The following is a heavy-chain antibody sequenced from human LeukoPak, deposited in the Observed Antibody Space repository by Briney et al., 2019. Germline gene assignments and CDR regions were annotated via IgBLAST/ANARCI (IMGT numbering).Heavy chain of an antibody. J-gene: IGHJ1*01. CDR2: ISHSGSTI. Sequence: PGGSLRLSCAASGSTFSDYYMSWIRQAPGKGLEWISYISHSGSTIYYADSVKGRFTISRDNAKNSLYLQMNSLRAEDTAVYYCARDRDYYDSSGLQYFQHWGQGTLVTVSS. D-gene: IGHD3-22*01. CDR1: GSTFSDYY. V-gene: IGHV3-11*01. CDR3: ARDRDYYDSSGLQYFQH.